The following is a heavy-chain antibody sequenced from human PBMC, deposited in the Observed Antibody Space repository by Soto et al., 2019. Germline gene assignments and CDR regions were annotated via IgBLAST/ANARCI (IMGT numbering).Heavy chain of an antibody. CDR2: IYYSGST. J-gene: IGHJ3*02. D-gene: IGHD4-17*01. CDR1: GGSISSGGYY. CDR3: ARELKTTVVTPYAFDI. V-gene: IGHV4-31*03. Sequence: SETLSLTCTVSGGSISSGGYYWSWIRQHPGKGLEWIGYIYYSGSTYYNPSLKSRVTISVDTSKNQFSLKLSSVTAADTAVYYCARELKTTVVTPYAFDIWGQGTMVTVSS.